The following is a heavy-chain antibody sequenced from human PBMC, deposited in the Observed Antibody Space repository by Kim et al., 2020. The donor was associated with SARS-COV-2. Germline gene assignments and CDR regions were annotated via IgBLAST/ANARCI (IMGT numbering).Heavy chain of an antibody. V-gene: IGHV1-2*02. D-gene: IGHD3-3*01. Sequence: ASVKVSCKASGYTFSSSYIHWVRQAPGQGLEWMGWINPFSGDANYAQKFQGRVTMTRDTCISTPYVELSSLRSDDTAVYYCARSAHFWSGHYLDLWGKGTVIPLST. CDR1: GYTFSSSY. J-gene: IGHJ5*02. CDR3: ARSAHFWSGHYLDL. CDR2: INPFSGDA.